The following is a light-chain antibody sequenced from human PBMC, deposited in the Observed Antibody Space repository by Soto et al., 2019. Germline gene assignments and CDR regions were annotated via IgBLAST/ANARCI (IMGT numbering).Light chain of an antibody. V-gene: IGLV2-14*01. Sequence: QCALTQPSSVSGSPGQSITISCPGTSSDVGGYNYVSWYQQHPGKAPKLMIYDVSNRPSGVSNRFSGSKSGNTASLTISGLQAEDEADYYCSSYTSSSTLDVFGTGTKVTVL. CDR3: SSYTSSSTLDV. CDR2: DVS. J-gene: IGLJ1*01. CDR1: SSDVGGYNY.